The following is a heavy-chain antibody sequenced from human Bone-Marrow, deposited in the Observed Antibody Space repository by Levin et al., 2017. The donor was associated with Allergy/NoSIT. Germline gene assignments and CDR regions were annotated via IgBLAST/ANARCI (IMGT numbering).Heavy chain of an antibody. D-gene: IGHD6-19*01. J-gene: IGHJ4*02. CDR3: ARVRSSGWKGGVY. CDR1: GFTFSSYS. Sequence: PGGSLRLSCAASGFTFSSYSMNWVRQAPGKGLEWVSSISSSSSYIYYADSVKGRFTISRDNAKNSLYLQMNSLRAEDTAVYYCARVRSSGWKGGVYWGQGTLVTVSS. V-gene: IGHV3-21*01. CDR2: ISSSSSYI.